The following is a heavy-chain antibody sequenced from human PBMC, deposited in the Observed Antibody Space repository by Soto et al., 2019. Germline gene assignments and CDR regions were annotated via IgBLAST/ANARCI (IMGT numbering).Heavy chain of an antibody. CDR2: ISYDGSNK. CDR1: GFTFSSYA. D-gene: IGHD3-3*01. J-gene: IGHJ4*02. V-gene: IGHV3-30-3*01. Sequence: QVQLVESGGGVVQPGRSLRLSCAASGFTFSSYAMHWVRQAPGKGLEWVAVISYDGSNKYYADSVKGRFTISRDNSKNTMSLQMNSLRAEDTAMFSCGRGDFWSGLDYWGQGTLVTVSS. CDR3: GRGDFWSGLDY.